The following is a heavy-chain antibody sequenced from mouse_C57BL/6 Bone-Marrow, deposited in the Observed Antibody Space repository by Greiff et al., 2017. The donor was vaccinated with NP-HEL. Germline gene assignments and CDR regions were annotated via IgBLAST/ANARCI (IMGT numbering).Heavy chain of an antibody. V-gene: IGHV5-6*01. CDR1: GFTFSSYG. D-gene: IGHD3-2*02. Sequence: EVHLVESGGDLVKPGGSLKLSCAASGFTFSSYGMSWVRQTPDKRLEWVATISSGGSYTYYPDSVKGRFTISRDNAKNTLYLQMSSLKSEDTAMYYCARRAQATRGSFDYWGQGTTLTVSS. CDR2: ISSGGSYT. CDR3: ARRAQATRGSFDY. J-gene: IGHJ2*01.